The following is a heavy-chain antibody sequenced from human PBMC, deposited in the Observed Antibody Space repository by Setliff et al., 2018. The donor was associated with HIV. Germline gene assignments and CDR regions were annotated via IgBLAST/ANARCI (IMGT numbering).Heavy chain of an antibody. Sequence: GGSLRLSCVASGFTLSSHEMSWVRQAPGKGLEWVSYISNSGTTIYYADSVKGRFTISRDNGKNSLYLQMTSLRAEDTAVYYCARIGSDAFDIWGQGTMVTVSS. CDR2: ISNSGTTI. CDR1: GFTLSSHE. CDR3: ARIGSDAFDI. J-gene: IGHJ3*02. V-gene: IGHV3-48*03.